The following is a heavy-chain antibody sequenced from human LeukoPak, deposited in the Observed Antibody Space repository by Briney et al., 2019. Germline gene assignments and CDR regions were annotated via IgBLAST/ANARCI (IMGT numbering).Heavy chain of an antibody. Sequence: SQTLSLTCAISGDSVSSNSVAWNWIRQSPSRGLEWLGRTYYRSKWYNDYAVSVKSRVSINPDTSENQFSLQLNSVTPEDTAVYYCARARNSVLDYWGQGTLVTVSS. CDR1: GDSVSSNSVA. D-gene: IGHD1-14*01. CDR3: ARARNSVLDY. CDR2: TYYRSKWYN. J-gene: IGHJ4*02. V-gene: IGHV6-1*01.